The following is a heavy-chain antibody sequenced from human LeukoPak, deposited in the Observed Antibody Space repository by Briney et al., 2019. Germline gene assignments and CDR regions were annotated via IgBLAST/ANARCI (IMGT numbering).Heavy chain of an antibody. V-gene: IGHV4-34*01. D-gene: IGHD2-2*01. CDR3: ARGRGYCSSTSCYGLLFDY. CDR2: INHSGST. J-gene: IGHJ4*02. CDR1: DGSFSGYY. Sequence: SETLSLTCAVYDGSFSGYYWSWIRQPPGKGLEWIGEINHSGSTNYNPSLKSRVTISVDTSKNQFSLKLSSVTAADTAVYYCARGRGYCSSTSCYGLLFDYWGQGTLVTVSS.